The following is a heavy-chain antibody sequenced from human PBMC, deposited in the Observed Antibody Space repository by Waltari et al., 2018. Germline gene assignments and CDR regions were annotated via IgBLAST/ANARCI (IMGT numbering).Heavy chain of an antibody. J-gene: IGHJ1*01. V-gene: IGHV4-39*01. Sequence: QLQLQESGPGLVRPSETLSLPCTVSGGSITTNYNWAWIRQPPGKGLEWMGNMQYRGSTFYNPSLMSRVTISLDTSKNQFSLTLTSVDAADTAVYFCGRIAFGDDGGYFQYWGQGTLVTVSS. CDR1: GGSITTNYN. CDR3: GRIAFGDDGGYFQY. D-gene: IGHD4-17*01. CDR2: MQYRGST.